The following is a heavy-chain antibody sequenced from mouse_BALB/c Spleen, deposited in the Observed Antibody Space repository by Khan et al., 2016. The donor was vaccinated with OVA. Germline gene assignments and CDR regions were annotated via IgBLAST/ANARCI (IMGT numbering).Heavy chain of an antibody. Sequence: QVQLQQSGAELVRPGASVKLSCKPSGYIFTSYWIHWVKQRSGQGLEWIARIYPGTDNTYYNEKFRDKATLTADKSSRTAYMQLSSLKSEDSDVYFWAREEALYHFDHWGQGTTLTVSS. CDR2: IYPGTDNT. D-gene: IGHD3-2*02. J-gene: IGHJ2*01. CDR3: AREEALYHFDH. V-gene: IGHV1S132*01. CDR1: GYIFTSYW.